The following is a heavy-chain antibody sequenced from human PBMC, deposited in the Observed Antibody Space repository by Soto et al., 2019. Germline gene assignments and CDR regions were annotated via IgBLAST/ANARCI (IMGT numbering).Heavy chain of an antibody. CDR3: ARAGNEYGVDV. J-gene: IGHJ6*02. CDR2: FYTNGIS. CDR1: GGSVSSYH. V-gene: IGHV4-4*07. D-gene: IGHD3-10*01. Sequence: SETLSLTCTVSGGSVSSYHWSWIRQSAGQGLEWIGRFYTNGISHYNPSLKSRLSMSADTSKNQLSLTLTSVTAADTGVYYCARAGNEYGVDVWGQGTTVTSP.